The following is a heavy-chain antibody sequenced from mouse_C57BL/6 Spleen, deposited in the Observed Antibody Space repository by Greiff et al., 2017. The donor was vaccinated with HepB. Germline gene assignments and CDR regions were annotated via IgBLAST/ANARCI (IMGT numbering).Heavy chain of an antibody. CDR2: INPNNGGT. CDR3: ARSAEYYFYY. CDR1: GYTFTDYY. Sequence: VQLQQSGPELVKPGASVKISCKASGYTFTDYYMNWVKQSHGKSLEWIGDINPNNGGTSYNQKFKGKATLTVDKSSSTAYMELRSLTSEDSAVYYCARSAEYYFYYWGQGTTLTVSS. J-gene: IGHJ2*01. D-gene: IGHD1-2*01. V-gene: IGHV1-26*01.